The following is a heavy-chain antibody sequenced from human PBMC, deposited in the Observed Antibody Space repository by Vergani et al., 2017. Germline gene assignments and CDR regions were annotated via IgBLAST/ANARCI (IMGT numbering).Heavy chain of an antibody. V-gene: IGHV3-74*01. CDR1: GFTFSSYW. CDR2: INSDGSST. D-gene: IGHD4-17*01. CDR3: AREETVTTGQDY. Sequence: EVQLVESGGGLVQPGGSLRLSCAASGFTFSSYWMHWVRQAPGKGLVWVSRINSDGSSTSYAASVKGRFTISRDNAKNTLYLQMNSLRAEDTAVYYCAREETVTTGQDYWGQGTLVTVSS. J-gene: IGHJ4*02.